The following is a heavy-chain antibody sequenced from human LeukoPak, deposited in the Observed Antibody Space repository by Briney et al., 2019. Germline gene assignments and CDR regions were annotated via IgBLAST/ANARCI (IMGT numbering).Heavy chain of an antibody. J-gene: IGHJ6*03. D-gene: IGHD3-10*01. CDR1: GGTFSSYA. CDR2: IIPIFGTA. V-gene: IGHV1-69*13. CDR3: ARGEGITMVRGVMGWYYMDV. Sequence: SVKVSCKASGGTFSSYAISWVRRAPGQGLEWMGGIIPIFGTANYAQKFQGRVTITADESTSTAYMELSSLRSEDTAVYYCARGEGITMVRGVMGWYYMDVWGKGTTVTVSS.